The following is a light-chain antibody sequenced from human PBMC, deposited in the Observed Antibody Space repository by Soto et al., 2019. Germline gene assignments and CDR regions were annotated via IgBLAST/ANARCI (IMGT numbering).Light chain of an antibody. Sequence: QSALTQPTSVSGSPGQSVTISCTGTSSDIGSYNRVSWYQQPPGAAPKLMICEVNNRPSGVPERFSGSKSGNTASLTIFGLQAEDEADYYCSSFTTSDTYVFGTGTKVTVL. CDR2: EVN. J-gene: IGLJ1*01. CDR3: SSFTTSDTYV. V-gene: IGLV2-18*02. CDR1: SSDIGSYNR.